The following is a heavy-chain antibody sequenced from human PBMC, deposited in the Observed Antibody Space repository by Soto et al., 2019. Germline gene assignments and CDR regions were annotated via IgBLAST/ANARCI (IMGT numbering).Heavy chain of an antibody. CDR3: ARQIAVAGNYYYYGMDV. CDR2: IDPSDSYT. CDR1: GYSFTSYW. J-gene: IGHJ6*02. D-gene: IGHD6-19*01. V-gene: IGHV5-10-1*01. Sequence: RGESLKISCKGSGYSFTSYWISWVRQMPGKGLEWMGRIDPSDSYTNYSPSFQGHVTISADKSISTAYLQWSSLKASDTAMYYCARQIAVAGNYYYYGMDVWGQGTTVTVSS.